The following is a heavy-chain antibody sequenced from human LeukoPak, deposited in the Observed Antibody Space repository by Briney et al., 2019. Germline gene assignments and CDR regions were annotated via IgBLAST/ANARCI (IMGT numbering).Heavy chain of an antibody. V-gene: IGHV4-39*06. CDR3: ARADYYDSPFDY. CDR2: IYYSGST. CDR1: GGSISSSSYY. Sequence: SETLSLTCTVSGGSISSSSYYWGWIRQPPGKGLEWIGSIYYSGSTYYNPSLKSRVTISVDTSKNQFPLKLSSVTAADTAVYYCARADYYDSPFDYWGQGTLVTVSS. D-gene: IGHD3-22*01. J-gene: IGHJ4*02.